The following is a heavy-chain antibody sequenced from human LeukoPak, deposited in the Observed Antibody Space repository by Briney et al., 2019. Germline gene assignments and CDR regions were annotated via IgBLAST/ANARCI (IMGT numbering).Heavy chain of an antibody. J-gene: IGHJ4*02. V-gene: IGHV3-64D*09. CDR1: GFTFSSHA. D-gene: IGHD3-3*01. CDR3: LPCPATNFWSTYYTDS. Sequence: PGWSLTLSCSASGFTFSSHAMHWVRQAPGKELQYVSAITTNGGSTYYEDSVKGRFTISRDNSKNTLYLQINSLRPEDTAVYYCLPCPATNFWSTYYTDSWGQGTLVTVSS. CDR2: ITTNGGST.